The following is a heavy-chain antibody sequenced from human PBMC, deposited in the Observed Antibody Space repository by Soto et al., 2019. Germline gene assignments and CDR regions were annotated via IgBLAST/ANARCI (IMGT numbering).Heavy chain of an antibody. CDR1: GFTVSSKY. V-gene: IGHV3-53*01. CDR2: IWSAGFT. Sequence: PGGSLRLSCAASGFTVSSKYMTWVRQAPGKGLEWVSIIWSAGFTYYADSVKGRFTISRDNSKKTVYLQMNSLRIEHSAVYYCARDLPPDLWGQGTLVTVSS. CDR3: ARDLPPDL. J-gene: IGHJ5*02.